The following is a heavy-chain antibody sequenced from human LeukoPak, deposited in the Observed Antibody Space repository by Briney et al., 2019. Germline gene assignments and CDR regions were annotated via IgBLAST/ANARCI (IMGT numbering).Heavy chain of an antibody. CDR1: GFTFSSYA. D-gene: IGHD3-22*01. CDR3: ARGRYYYDSSGYYRGYYFDY. Sequence: SLRLSCAASGFTFSSYAMHWVRQAPGKGLEWVAVISYDGSNKYYADSVKGRFTISRDNSKNTLYLQMNSLRAKDTAVYYCARGRYYYDSSGYYRGYYFDYWGQGTLVTVSS. V-gene: IGHV3-30-3*01. CDR2: ISYDGSNK. J-gene: IGHJ4*02.